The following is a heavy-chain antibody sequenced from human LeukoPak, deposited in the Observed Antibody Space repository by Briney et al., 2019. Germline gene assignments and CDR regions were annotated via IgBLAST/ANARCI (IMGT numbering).Heavy chain of an antibody. CDR3: ARGTNIVVVRSYYYYMDV. Sequence: GASVKVSCKASGYSFTSYGFSWVRQAPGQGLEWMGWISADNGNTNYAQKLQGRVTMTTDTSTSTAYMELRSLRSDDTAVYYCARGTNIVVVRSYYYYMDVWGKGTTVTVSS. CDR1: GYSFTSYG. J-gene: IGHJ6*03. CDR2: ISADNGNT. D-gene: IGHD2-2*01. V-gene: IGHV1-18*01.